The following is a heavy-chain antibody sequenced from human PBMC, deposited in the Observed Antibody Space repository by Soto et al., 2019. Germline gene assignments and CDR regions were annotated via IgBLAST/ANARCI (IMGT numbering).Heavy chain of an antibody. V-gene: IGHV3-23*01. Sequence: HPGGSLRLSCAASGFTFSSYAMSWVRQAPGKGLEWVSAISGSGGSTYYADSVKGRFTISRDNSKNTLYLQMNSLRAEDTAVYFCANMYSYAYDNGMDVWGQGTTVTVSS. D-gene: IGHD5-18*01. CDR1: GFTFSSYA. J-gene: IGHJ6*02. CDR2: ISGSGGST. CDR3: ANMYSYAYDNGMDV.